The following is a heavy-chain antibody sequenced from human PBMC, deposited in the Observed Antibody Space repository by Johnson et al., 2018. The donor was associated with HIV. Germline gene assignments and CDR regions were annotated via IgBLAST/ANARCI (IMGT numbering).Heavy chain of an antibody. D-gene: IGHD2-2*01. J-gene: IGHJ3*02. CDR1: GFTFSSYA. CDR3: ARDGGYCSSTSCFRHWASAFDI. Sequence: QVQLVESGGGVVQPGRSLRLSCAASGFTFSSYAMHWVRQAPGKGLEWVSVLYSGGSTYYADSVKGRFTISRDNAKNSLYLQMNSLRAEDTALYYCARDGGYCSSTSCFRHWASAFDIWGQGTMVTVSS. CDR2: LYSGGST. V-gene: IGHV3-NL1*01.